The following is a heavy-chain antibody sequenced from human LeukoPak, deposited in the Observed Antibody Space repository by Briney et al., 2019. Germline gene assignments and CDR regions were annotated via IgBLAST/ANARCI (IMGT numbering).Heavy chain of an antibody. CDR3: ARGLITMVRGVISPPDY. V-gene: IGHV3-48*01. CDR2: ISSISTTI. D-gene: IGHD3-10*01. J-gene: IGHJ4*02. CDR1: GFTFSSYS. Sequence: PGGSLRLSYAASGFTFSSYSMNWARQQGRGGIEWVSCISSISTTIYYADSVKGRFTISRDNAKNSLYLQMNSLRAEDTAVYYCARGLITMVRGVISPPDYWGQGTLVTVSS.